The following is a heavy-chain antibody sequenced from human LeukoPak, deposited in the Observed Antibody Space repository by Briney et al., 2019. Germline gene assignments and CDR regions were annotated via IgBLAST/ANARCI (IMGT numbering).Heavy chain of an antibody. J-gene: IGHJ4*02. CDR1: GGSFSGYY. Sequence: SETLSLTCAVYGGSFSGYYWSWIRQPPGKGLEWIGEINHSGSTNYNPSLKSRVTISVDTSKNQFSLKLSSVTAADTAAYYCASFGLAAGTGDYWGQGTLVTVSS. D-gene: IGHD6-13*01. CDR2: INHSGST. CDR3: ASFGLAAGTGDY. V-gene: IGHV4-34*01.